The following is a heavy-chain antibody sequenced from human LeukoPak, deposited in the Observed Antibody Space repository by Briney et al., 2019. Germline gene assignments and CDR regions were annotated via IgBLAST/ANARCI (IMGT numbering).Heavy chain of an antibody. CDR2: IIPIFGTA. V-gene: IGHV1-69*13. CDR3: ARVPGYSYAFDY. Sequence: SVKVSCKASGGTFSSYAISWVRQAPGQGLEWMGGIIPIFGTANYAQKFQGRVMITADESTSTAYMELSSLRSEDTAVYYCARVPGYSYAFDYWGQGTLVTVSS. D-gene: IGHD5-18*01. J-gene: IGHJ4*02. CDR1: GGTFSSYA.